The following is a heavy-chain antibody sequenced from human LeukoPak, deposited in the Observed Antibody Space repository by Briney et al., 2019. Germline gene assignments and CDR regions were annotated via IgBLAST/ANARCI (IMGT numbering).Heavy chain of an antibody. CDR3: ARLPTGAYCGGDCYPAAFDI. V-gene: IGHV4-59*01. Sequence: SETLSLTCTVSGGSISSYYWSWIRQPPEKGLEWIGYIYYSGSTNYNPSLKSRVTISVDTSKNQFSLKLSSVTAADTAVYYCARLPTGAYCGGDCYPAAFDIWGQGTMVTVSS. J-gene: IGHJ3*02. CDR1: GGSISSYY. D-gene: IGHD2-21*02. CDR2: IYYSGST.